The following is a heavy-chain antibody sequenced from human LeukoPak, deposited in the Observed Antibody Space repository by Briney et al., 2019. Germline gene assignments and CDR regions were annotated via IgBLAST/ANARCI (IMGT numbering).Heavy chain of an antibody. Sequence: SETLSLTCAVYGGSFSGYYWSWIRQPPGKGLEWIGEINHSGSTNYNPSLKSRVTISVDTSKNQFSLELSSVTAADTAVYYCARAWKRACYYYYYMDVWGKGTTVTVSS. CDR2: INHSGST. CDR3: ARAWKRACYYYYYMDV. V-gene: IGHV4-34*01. D-gene: IGHD1-1*01. CDR1: GGSFSGYY. J-gene: IGHJ6*03.